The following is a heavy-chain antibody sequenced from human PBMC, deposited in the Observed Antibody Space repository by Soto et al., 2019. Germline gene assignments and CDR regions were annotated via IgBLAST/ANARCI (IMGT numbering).Heavy chain of an antibody. V-gene: IGHV3-15*07. CDR1: GFTFSNAW. CDR3: ATGGYFFDY. CDR2: IKSKVDGGTT. Sequence: GGSLRLSCAGSGFTFSNAWMNWVRQAPGKGLEWVGRIKSKVDGGTTDYAAPVRGRFTISRDDSKNTVYLQMNSLKTEDTGVYYCATGGYFFDYWGQGTLVTVSS. J-gene: IGHJ4*02.